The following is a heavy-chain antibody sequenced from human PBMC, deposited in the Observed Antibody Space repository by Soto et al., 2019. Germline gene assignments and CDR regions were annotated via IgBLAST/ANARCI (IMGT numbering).Heavy chain of an antibody. D-gene: IGHD2-15*01. J-gene: IGHJ2*01. Sequence: QVQLQESGPGLVKPSETLSLTCTVSGGSISNYYWSWIRQPPGKGLEWIGYIYYSGSTNYNPSLKSRVTISIDTSKNQFTLRLTSVTAADTAVYYCARVAEDSVVTGNWYFDLWGRGSLVTVSS. CDR3: ARVAEDSVVTGNWYFDL. V-gene: IGHV4-59*01. CDR2: IYYSGST. CDR1: GGSISNYY.